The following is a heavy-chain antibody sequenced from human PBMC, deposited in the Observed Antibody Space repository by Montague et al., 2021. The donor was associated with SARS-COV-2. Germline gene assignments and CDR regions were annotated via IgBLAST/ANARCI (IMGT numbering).Heavy chain of an antibody. CDR2: IYYSGST. J-gene: IGHJ5*02. V-gene: IGHV4-59*01. CDR3: AREKVYCSSTSCYESWFDP. Sequence: SETLSLTCTVSGGSISSYYWSWIRQPPGKGLEWIGYIYYSGSTNYNPSLKSRVTISVDTSKNQSSLKLSSVTAADTAVYYCAREKVYCSSTSCYESWFDPWGQGTLVTVSS. D-gene: IGHD2-2*01. CDR1: GGSISSYY.